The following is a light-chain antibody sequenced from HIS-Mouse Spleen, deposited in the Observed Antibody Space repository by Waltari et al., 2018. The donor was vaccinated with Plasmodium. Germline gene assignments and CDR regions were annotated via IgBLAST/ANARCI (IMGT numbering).Light chain of an antibody. V-gene: IGKV1-33*01. CDR2: DAS. Sequence: DIQMTQSPSSLSASVGDRVTITCQASQDISNYLNWYQQKPGKAPKLLIYDASNLETGVPSRFSGSGAGTDLTVTISSLQPEDIATYYCQQYDNRPPAFTFGPGTKVDIK. J-gene: IGKJ3*01. CDR3: QQYDNRPPAFT. CDR1: QDISNY.